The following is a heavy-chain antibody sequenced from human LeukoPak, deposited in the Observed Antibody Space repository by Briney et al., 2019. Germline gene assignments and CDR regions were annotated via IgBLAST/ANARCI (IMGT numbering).Heavy chain of an antibody. CDR3: ARVSYYYDSSGYYFDY. J-gene: IGHJ4*02. CDR2: TYHRSKWYN. V-gene: IGHV6-1*01. Sequence: SQTLSLTCAISGDGVSSNSAAWNWIRQSPSRGLEWLGRTYHRSKWYNDYAVSVKSRITINPDTSKNQFSLQLNSVTPEDTAVYYCARVSYYYDSSGYYFDYWGQGTLVTVSS. CDR1: GDGVSSNSAA. D-gene: IGHD3-22*01.